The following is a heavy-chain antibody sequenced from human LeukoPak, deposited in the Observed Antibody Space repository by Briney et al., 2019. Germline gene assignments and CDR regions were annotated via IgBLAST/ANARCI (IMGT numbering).Heavy chain of an antibody. CDR3: ARGSGYYQSFDY. CDR2: IYYSGST. Sequence: SETLSLTCTVSGGSISSYYWSWIRQPPGKGLEWIGYIYYSGSTNYNPSLKSRVTISVDTSKNQFSLKLGSVTAADTAVYYCARGSGYYQSFDYWGQGTLVTVSS. D-gene: IGHD3-3*01. CDR1: GGSISSYY. V-gene: IGHV4-59*01. J-gene: IGHJ4*02.